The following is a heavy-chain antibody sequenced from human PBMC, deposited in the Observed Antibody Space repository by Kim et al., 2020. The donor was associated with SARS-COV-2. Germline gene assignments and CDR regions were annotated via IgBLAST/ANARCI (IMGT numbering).Heavy chain of an antibody. D-gene: IGHD2-15*01. J-gene: IGHJ3*02. V-gene: IGHV3-48*04. CDR3: VRENYWAFDI. CDR2: ISGTGTIT. CDR1: GFTLSLYS. Sequence: GGSLRLSCATSGFTLSLYSMNWVRQSPGKGLEWVSHISGTGTITKHADSVRGRFTISRDNAKNSLFLQMNGIRAEDTAVYYCVRENYWAFDIWGQGTMVTVSS.